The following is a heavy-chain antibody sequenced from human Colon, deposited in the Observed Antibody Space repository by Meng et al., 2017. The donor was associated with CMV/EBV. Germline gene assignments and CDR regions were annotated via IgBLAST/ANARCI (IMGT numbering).Heavy chain of an antibody. V-gene: IGHV3-7*01. CDR2: IKQDGSET. D-gene: IGHD1-26*01. Sequence: GESLKISCAASGFTFTSYWMSWVRQAPGKGLEWVANIKQDGSETYYVDSVKGRFTISRDNAKNSLYLQMNSLSAEDTAVYYCARGASASYRIPPGYWGQGTLVTVSS. CDR1: GFTFTSYW. J-gene: IGHJ4*02. CDR3: ARGASASYRIPPGY.